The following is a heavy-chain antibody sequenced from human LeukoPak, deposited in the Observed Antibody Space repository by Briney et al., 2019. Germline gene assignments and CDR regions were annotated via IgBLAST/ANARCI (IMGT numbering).Heavy chain of an antibody. V-gene: IGHV3-66*01. D-gene: IGHD2-2*03. Sequence: PGGSLRLSCAVSGLSVSNNYMSWVRQAPGRGLEWVSDMYRGGDTYYAGSVKGRFTISRDNSKNTLYLQINSLRAEDTAVYYCAWETKSGWIDAFDIWGQGTMVTVSS. CDR3: AWETKSGWIDAFDI. J-gene: IGHJ3*02. CDR2: MYRGGDT. CDR1: GLSVSNNY.